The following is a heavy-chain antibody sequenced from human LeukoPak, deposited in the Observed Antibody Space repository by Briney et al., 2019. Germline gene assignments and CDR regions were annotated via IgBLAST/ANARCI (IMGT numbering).Heavy chain of an antibody. Sequence: PSETLSLTCTVYGGSFSGYYWSWIRQPPGKGLEWIGEINHSGSTNYNPSLKSRVTISVDTSKNQFSLKLSSVTAADTAVYYCAIVSSGWYDGFDYWGQGTLVTVSS. V-gene: IGHV4-34*01. CDR1: GGSFSGYY. CDR2: INHSGST. D-gene: IGHD6-19*01. CDR3: AIVSSGWYDGFDY. J-gene: IGHJ4*02.